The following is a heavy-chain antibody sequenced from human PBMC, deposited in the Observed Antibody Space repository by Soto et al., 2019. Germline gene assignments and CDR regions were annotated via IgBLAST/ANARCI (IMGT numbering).Heavy chain of an antibody. CDR1: GFTFSSYA. V-gene: IGHV3-7*01. D-gene: IGHD2-21*01. CDR2: MNADGSWG. J-gene: IGHJ4*01. Sequence: PGGSLRLSCAASGFTFSSYAMSWVRQAPGKGLEWVANMNADGSWGRYVDSVKGRFTMSRDNAKNSLSLQMNSLRADDTAVYYCFGGADYWGLGTLVTVSS. CDR3: FGGADY.